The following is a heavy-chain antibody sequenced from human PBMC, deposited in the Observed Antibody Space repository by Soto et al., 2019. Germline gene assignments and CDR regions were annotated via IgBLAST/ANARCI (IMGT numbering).Heavy chain of an antibody. CDR1: GYTFTSYG. V-gene: IGHV1-18*01. J-gene: IGHJ6*02. CDR2: ISAYNGNT. CDR3: ARGDKDFWSGPYYYYGMDV. D-gene: IGHD3-3*01. Sequence: QVQLVQSGAEVKKPGASVKVSCKASGYTFTSYGISWVRQAPGQGLEWMGWISAYNGNTNYAQKLQDRVTMTTDTSTSTAYMELRSLRSDDTAVYYCARGDKDFWSGPYYYYGMDVWGQGTTVTVSS.